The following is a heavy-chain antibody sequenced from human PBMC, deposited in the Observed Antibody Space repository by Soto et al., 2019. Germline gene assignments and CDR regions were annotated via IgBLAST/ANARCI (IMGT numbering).Heavy chain of an antibody. CDR2: FDPEDGET. D-gene: IGHD4-17*01. Sequence: ASVKVSCKVSGYTLTELSMHWVRQAPGKGLEWMGGFDPEDGETIYAQKFQGRVTMTEDTSTDTAYMELSSLRSEDTAVYYCATGPDYGGNSAQYYFDYWGQGTLVTVSS. CDR1: GYTLTELS. J-gene: IGHJ4*02. V-gene: IGHV1-24*01. CDR3: ATGPDYGGNSAQYYFDY.